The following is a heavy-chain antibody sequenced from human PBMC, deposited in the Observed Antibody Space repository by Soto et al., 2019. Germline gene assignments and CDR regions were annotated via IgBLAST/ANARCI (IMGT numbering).Heavy chain of an antibody. Sequence: GGSLRLSCAASGFTFTNAWINWVRQAPGKGLEWVGRIKSKTDGGTTDYAEPVKGRFAISRDDSNNMVYLQMNSLKIEDTAVYYCAISGYSSSERLLLEPDDDYWGQGTLVTVSS. CDR3: AISGYSSSERLLLEPDDDY. J-gene: IGHJ4*02. D-gene: IGHD6-13*01. V-gene: IGHV3-15*07. CDR2: IKSKTDGGTT. CDR1: GFTFTNAW.